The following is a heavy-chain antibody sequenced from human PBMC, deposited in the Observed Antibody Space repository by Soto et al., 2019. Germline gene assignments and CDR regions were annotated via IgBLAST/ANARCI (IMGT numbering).Heavy chain of an antibody. V-gene: IGHV4-4*09. CDR2: IYFSGST. D-gene: IGHD6-13*01. Sequence: SETLSLTCRGSGGSKDGYYRSSIRQTPGQGLEWLGYIYFSGSTRYNPSLKSRLTISLDKSKRQFSMSLSSVTAADTAVYYCARSVETPGTHIDFWGQVTLVTVS. CDR1: GGSKDGYY. J-gene: IGHJ4*02. CDR3: ARSVETPGTHIDF.